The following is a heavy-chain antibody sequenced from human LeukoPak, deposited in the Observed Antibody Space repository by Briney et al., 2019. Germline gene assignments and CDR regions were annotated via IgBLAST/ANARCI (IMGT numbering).Heavy chain of an antibody. Sequence: GASVKFSCKASGYTFTSYAISWVREAPGQGLEWMGGIIPIFGTANYAQKFQGRVTITADESTSTAYMELSSLRSEDTAVYYCARDSAVAGYYYYYMDVWGKGTTVTISS. J-gene: IGHJ6*03. CDR1: GYTFTSYA. D-gene: IGHD6-19*01. CDR3: ARDSAVAGYYYYYMDV. CDR2: IIPIFGTA. V-gene: IGHV1-69*13.